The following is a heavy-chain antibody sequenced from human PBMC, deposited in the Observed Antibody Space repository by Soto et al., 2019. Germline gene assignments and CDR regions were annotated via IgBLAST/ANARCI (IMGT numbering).Heavy chain of an antibody. J-gene: IGHJ4*02. CDR1: GFTFNIYG. V-gene: IGHV3-30*18. CDR2: ISYDGSNQ. CDR3: AKDQASGQGSFDS. Sequence: GGSLRLSCAASGFTFNIYGMHWVRQAPNKGLEWVALISYDGSNQYYADSVKGRFTISRDNSKNTLFLQMNSLRADDTAVYYCAKDQASGQGSFDSWGQGTLVTVSS.